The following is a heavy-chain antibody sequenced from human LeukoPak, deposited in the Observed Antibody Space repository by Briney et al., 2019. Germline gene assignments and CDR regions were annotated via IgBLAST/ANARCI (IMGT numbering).Heavy chain of an antibody. Sequence: SETLSLTCAVYGGSFSGYYWSWIRQPPGKGLEWIGEINHSGSTNYNPSLKSRVTISVDTSKNQFSLKLSSMTAADTAVYYCATLGVISSWSYDYWGQGTLVTVSS. CDR3: ATLGVISSWSYDY. D-gene: IGHD6-13*01. J-gene: IGHJ4*02. CDR1: GGSFSGYY. CDR2: INHSGST. V-gene: IGHV4-34*01.